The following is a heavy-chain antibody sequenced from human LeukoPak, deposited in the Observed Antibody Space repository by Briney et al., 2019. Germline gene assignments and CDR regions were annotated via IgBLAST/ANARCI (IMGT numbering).Heavy chain of an antibody. D-gene: IGHD3-10*01. CDR3: ARVSRYYGSGTLDY. J-gene: IGHJ4*02. CDR1: GFTFSSYA. CDR2: ISGSGGST. V-gene: IGHV3-23*01. Sequence: GGSLRLSCAASGFTFSSYAMSWVRQAPGKGLEWVSAISGSGGSTYYADSVKGRFTISRDNSKNTLYLQMNSLRAEDTAVYYCARVSRYYGSGTLDYWGQGALVTVSS.